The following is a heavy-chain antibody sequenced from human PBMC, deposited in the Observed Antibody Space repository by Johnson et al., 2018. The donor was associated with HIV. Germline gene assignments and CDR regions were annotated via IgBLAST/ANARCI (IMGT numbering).Heavy chain of an antibody. CDR1: GFTFDDYG. V-gene: IGHV3-20*04. D-gene: IGHD3-22*01. CDR3: ARDWDDYDTSGYYYEYMGDAFDI. J-gene: IGHJ3*02. Sequence: VQLVESGGGVVRPGGSLRLSCAASGFTFDDYGMSWVRQAPGKGLEWVSGINWNGDVTGYADSVKGRFTISRDNAKNSLYLQMSSLRAEDTALYFCARDWDDYDTSGYYYEYMGDAFDIWGQGTVVTVSS. CDR2: INWNGDVT.